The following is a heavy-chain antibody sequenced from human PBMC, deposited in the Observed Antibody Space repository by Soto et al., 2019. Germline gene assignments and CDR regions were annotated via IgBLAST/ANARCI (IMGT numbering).Heavy chain of an antibody. V-gene: IGHV4-30-4*01. J-gene: IGHJ5*02. CDR2: IYENTKT. CDR3: DRSLSSSSGYFDP. D-gene: IGHD6-6*01. CDR1: GDFLGSGGYY. Sequence: TLSLTCAVSGDFLGSGGYYEAWIRQTPGKCLQYIGCIYENTKTYYNRSLKSRTFISLDTSKSQFFLRLPSVTAAATAMYYCDRSLSSSSGYFDPWGQGTLVTVSS.